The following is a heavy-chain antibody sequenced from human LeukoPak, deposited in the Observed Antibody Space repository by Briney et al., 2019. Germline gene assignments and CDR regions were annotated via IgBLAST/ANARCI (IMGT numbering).Heavy chain of an antibody. D-gene: IGHD3-22*01. V-gene: IGHV4-34*01. CDR1: GGSFSGYY. CDR3: ASHDRMVMSLYFQH. J-gene: IGHJ1*01. Sequence: KTSETLSLTCAVYGGSFSGYYWSWIRQPPGKGLEWIGEINHSGSTNYNPSLKSRVTISVDTSKNQFSLKLSSVTAADTAVYYCASHDRMVMSLYFQHWGQGTLVTVSS. CDR2: INHSGST.